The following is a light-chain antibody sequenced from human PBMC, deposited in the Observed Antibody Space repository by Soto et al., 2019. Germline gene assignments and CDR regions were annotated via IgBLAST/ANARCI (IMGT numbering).Light chain of an antibody. J-gene: IGKJ1*01. Sequence: DIQMTQSPSSLSASVGDRVTITCRASQGISSYLAWYQQKPGKVPKVLIYAASTVQSGVPSRFSGSGSGTEFTLTISSLQPEDVATYYCQKYYSAPETFGQGTKVEIK. CDR1: QGISSY. CDR2: AAS. V-gene: IGKV1-27*01. CDR3: QKYYSAPET.